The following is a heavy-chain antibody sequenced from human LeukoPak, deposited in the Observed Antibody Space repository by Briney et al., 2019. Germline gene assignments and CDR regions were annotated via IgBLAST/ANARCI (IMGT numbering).Heavy chain of an antibody. CDR3: ARNYYDSSGYVVNGAFDI. D-gene: IGHD3-22*01. V-gene: IGHV3-21*01. J-gene: IGHJ3*02. Sequence: PGGSLRLSCAASGFTFSSYTMTWVRQAPGKGLEWVSSISRSSNYIYYAVSLKGRFTISRDNAKNSLYLQVNSLRAEDTAVYYCARNYYDSSGYVVNGAFDIWGQGTMVTVSS. CDR2: ISRSSNYI. CDR1: GFTFSSYT.